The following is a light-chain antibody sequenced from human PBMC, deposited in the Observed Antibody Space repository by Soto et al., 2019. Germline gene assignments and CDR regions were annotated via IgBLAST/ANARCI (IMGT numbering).Light chain of an antibody. V-gene: IGLV1-40*01. Sequence: QSVLTQPSSVSGAAGKRVTISCTGSSSNIGAGYDVHWYQQLPGTAPKLLIYGNSNRPSGVPDRFSGSKSGTSASLAITGLQAEDEADYYCQSYDSSLSRVFGGGTKLTVL. J-gene: IGLJ2*01. CDR3: QSYDSSLSRV. CDR1: SSNIGAGYD. CDR2: GNS.